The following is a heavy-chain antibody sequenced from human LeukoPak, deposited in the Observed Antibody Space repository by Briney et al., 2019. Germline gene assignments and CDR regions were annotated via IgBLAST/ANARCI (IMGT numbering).Heavy chain of an antibody. V-gene: IGHV3-9*01. CDR1: GFTFDDYA. J-gene: IGHJ4*02. D-gene: IGHD1-26*01. CDR2: ISWNSGSI. Sequence: GGSLRLSCAASGFTFDDYAMHWVRQAPGKGLEWVSGISWNSGSIGYADSVKGRFTISRDNAKNSLYLQMNSLRAEDTAVYYCARDGVGSGSYYGQKTHFDYWGQGTLVTVSS. CDR3: ARDGVGSGSYYGQKTHFDY.